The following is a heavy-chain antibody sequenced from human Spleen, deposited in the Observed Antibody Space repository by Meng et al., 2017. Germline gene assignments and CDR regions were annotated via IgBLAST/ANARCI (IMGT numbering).Heavy chain of an antibody. Sequence: ASVKVSCKTSGYTFTGYYMHWVRQAPGQGLEWMGRINPNSGGTNYAHKFQGRVTMTRDTSISTAYMELSGLKSDDAAVYYCARVVFTMDTGTNWFDPWGQGTLVTVSS. J-gene: IGHJ5*02. CDR1: GYTFTGYY. CDR3: ARVVFTMDTGTNWFDP. V-gene: IGHV1-2*06. CDR2: INPNSGGT. D-gene: IGHD1-14*01.